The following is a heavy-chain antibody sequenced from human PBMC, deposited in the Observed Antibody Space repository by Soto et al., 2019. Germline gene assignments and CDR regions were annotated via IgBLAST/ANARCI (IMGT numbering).Heavy chain of an antibody. J-gene: IGHJ6*02. Sequence: GGSLRLSCAASGFTFSSYGMHWVRQAPGKGLEWVAVISYHGSNKYYADSVKGRFTISRDNSKNTLYLQMNSLRAEDSAVYYCAAGNGYYFYYGLDVWGQGTTVTVSS. CDR2: ISYHGSNK. CDR3: AAGNGYYFYYGLDV. CDR1: GFTFSSYG. V-gene: IGHV3-30*03. D-gene: IGHD3-10*01.